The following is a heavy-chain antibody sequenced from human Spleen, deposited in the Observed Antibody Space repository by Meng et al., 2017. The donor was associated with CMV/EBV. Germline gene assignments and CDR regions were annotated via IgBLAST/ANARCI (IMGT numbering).Heavy chain of an antibody. D-gene: IGHD7-27*01. CDR2: IFHSGST. CDR3: ARDKTNWDPGFEY. J-gene: IGHJ4*02. V-gene: IGHV4-4*02. CDR1: GDAISGTYE. Sequence: SGDAISGTYEWGWVRQPPGRGLEWIGDIFHSGSTNYNPSLKSRVTISVDKSNNQFSLNLSSVTAADTAVYYCARDKTNWDPGFEYWGQGTLVTVSS.